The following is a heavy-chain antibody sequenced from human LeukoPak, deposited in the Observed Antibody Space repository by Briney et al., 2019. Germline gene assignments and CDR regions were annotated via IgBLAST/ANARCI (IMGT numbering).Heavy chain of an antibody. J-gene: IGHJ6*02. CDR1: GYTFTSYG. Sequence: ASVKVSCKASGYTFTSYGISWVRRAPGQGLEWMGWISAYNGNTNYAQKLQGRVTMTTDTSTNTAYMELRSLRSDDTAVYYCARDGGSYGPYGMDVWGQGTTVTVSS. CDR2: ISAYNGNT. D-gene: IGHD5-18*01. CDR3: ARDGGSYGPYGMDV. V-gene: IGHV1-18*01.